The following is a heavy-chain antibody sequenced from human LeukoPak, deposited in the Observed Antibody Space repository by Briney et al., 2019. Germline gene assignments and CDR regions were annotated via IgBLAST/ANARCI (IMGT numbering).Heavy chain of an antibody. D-gene: IGHD2-15*01. CDR3: AAAKWSRVASLDY. J-gene: IGHJ4*02. CDR2: IVVGSGNT. CDR1: GFTFTSSA. V-gene: IGHV1-58*02. Sequence: SVKVSCKASGFTFTSSAMQWVRQARGQRLEWIGWIVVGSGNTNYAQKFQERVTITRDMSTSTAYMELSSLRPEDTAVYYCAAAKWSRVASLDYWGQGTLVTVSS.